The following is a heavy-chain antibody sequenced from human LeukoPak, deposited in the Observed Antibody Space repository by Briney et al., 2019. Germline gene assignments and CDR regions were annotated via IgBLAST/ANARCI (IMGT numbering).Heavy chain of an antibody. CDR2: IKQDGSEK. Sequence: GGSLRLSCAASGFTFSSYWMSWVRQAPGKGLEWVANIKQDGSEKYYVDSVKGRFTISRDNAKNSLFLQMNSLRVEDTAVYYCARVGYSRSWHSGSAFDIWGQGTMVTVSS. D-gene: IGHD6-13*01. J-gene: IGHJ3*02. CDR1: GFTFSSYW. V-gene: IGHV3-7*01. CDR3: ARVGYSRSWHSGSAFDI.